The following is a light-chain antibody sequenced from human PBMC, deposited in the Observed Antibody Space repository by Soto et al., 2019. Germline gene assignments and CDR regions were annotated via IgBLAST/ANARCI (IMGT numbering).Light chain of an antibody. CDR1: QSLEHXXXXXX. V-gene: IGKV2-30*02. Sequence: EVVMTQSPLSLPVTLGQPASISXXXSQSLEHXXXXXXLNWFQQRPGQSPRRLIYRVSNRDSGVPDRFSGSGSGTDFTLKISRVEADDVGVYYCLQGTHWPRTFGQGTKVEIK. CDR2: RVS. CDR3: LQGTHWPRT. J-gene: IGKJ1*01.